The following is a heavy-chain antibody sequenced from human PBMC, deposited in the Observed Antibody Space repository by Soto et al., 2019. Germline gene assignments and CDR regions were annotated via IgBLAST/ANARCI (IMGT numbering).Heavy chain of an antibody. D-gene: IGHD6-19*01. CDR1: GYTFTSYG. CDR3: ARAAYSSGWYFDY. V-gene: IGHV1-18*01. J-gene: IGHJ4*02. Sequence: QVPLVQSGAEVKKPGASVKVSCKASGYTFTSYGISWVRQAPGQGLEWMGWISAYNGNTNYAQKLQGRVTVTTDTSTSTAYMDRRSLRSDDTAVYYCARAAYSSGWYFDYWGQGTLVTVSS. CDR2: ISAYNGNT.